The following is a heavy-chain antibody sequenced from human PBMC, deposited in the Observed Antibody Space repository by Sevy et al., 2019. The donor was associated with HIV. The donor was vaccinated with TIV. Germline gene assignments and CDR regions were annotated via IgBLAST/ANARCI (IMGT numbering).Heavy chain of an antibody. CDR1: GFSFSIYS. CDR2: ISGSSSTI. D-gene: IGHD4-17*01. J-gene: IGHJ3*02. V-gene: IGHV3-48*02. Sequence: GGSLRLSCAASGFSFSIYSVNWVRQAPGKGLEWVSYISGSSSTIYYADSVQGRFTISRDNAKNSLYLQLNSLRDEDTAVYYCARRATVTPSFILGAFDIWGQGTMVTVSS. CDR3: ARRATVTPSFILGAFDI.